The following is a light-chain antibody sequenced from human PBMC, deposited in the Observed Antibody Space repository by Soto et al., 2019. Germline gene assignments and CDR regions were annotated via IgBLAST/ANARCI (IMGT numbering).Light chain of an antibody. CDR3: VSFAGGTYV. CDR1: SSDVGGYNY. J-gene: IGLJ1*01. CDR2: EVS. Sequence: QSALTQPPSASGSPGQSVTISCTGTSSDVGGYNYVSWFQQHPGKAPKLMIYEVSNRPSGVSNRFSGSKSGNTASLTISGLQAEDEADYYCVSFAGGTYVFGTGTKVTVL. V-gene: IGLV2-8*01.